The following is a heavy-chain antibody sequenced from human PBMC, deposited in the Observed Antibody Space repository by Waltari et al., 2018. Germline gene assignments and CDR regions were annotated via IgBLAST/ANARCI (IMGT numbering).Heavy chain of an antibody. Sequence: FRPSGWNGAHQAPGGGLVSCARIKSVGSITAYADSVKGRFTIARNNAKNPLYLQRNSLRVDDTAVYYCVRSGFMDVWGQGTTVTVSS. V-gene: IGHV3-74*01. CDR1: FRPSG. D-gene: IGHD3-10*01. J-gene: IGHJ6*02. CDR2: IKSVGSIT. CDR3: VRSGFMDV.